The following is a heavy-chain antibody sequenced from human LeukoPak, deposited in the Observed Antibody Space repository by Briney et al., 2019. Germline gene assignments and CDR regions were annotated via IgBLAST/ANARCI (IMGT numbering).Heavy chain of an antibody. CDR2: INPSGGST. CDR3: AREVYGIAAPRGKDLRRGDWFDP. D-gene: IGHD6-6*01. V-gene: IGHV1-46*01. Sequence: ASVKVSCKASGYTFTSYYMHWVRQAPGQGLEWMGIINPSGGSTSYAQKFQGRVTMTRDMSTSTVYMELSSLRAEDTAVYYCAREVYGIAAPRGKDLRRGDWFDPWGQGTLVTVSS. J-gene: IGHJ5*02. CDR1: GYTFTSYY.